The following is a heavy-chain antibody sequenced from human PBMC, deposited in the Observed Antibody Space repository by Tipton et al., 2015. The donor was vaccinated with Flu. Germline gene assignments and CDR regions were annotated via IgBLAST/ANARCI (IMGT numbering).Heavy chain of an antibody. CDR3: ASQSIPVAGRDY. J-gene: IGHJ4*02. CDR2: IYSSGST. CDR1: GGSISSYY. D-gene: IGHD6-19*01. V-gene: IGHV4-4*07. Sequence: TLSLTCTVSGGSISSYYWSWIRQPAGKGLEWIGRIYSSGSTNYNPSLKSRVTMSVDTSKNQFSLNLTSVTAADTAVYYCASQSIPVAGRDYWGQGTLVTVSS.